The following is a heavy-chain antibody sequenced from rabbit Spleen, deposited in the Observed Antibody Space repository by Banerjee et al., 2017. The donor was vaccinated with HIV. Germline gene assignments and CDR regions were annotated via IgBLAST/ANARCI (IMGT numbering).Heavy chain of an antibody. CDR2: IDTGSSGFS. CDR3: AREWSADGMDL. Sequence: EQLEESGGGLVKPEGSLTLTCKASGVSFSGNSYMCWVRQAPGKGLEWIVCIDTGSSGFSYFASWAKGRFTFSKTSSTTVTLQMTSLTAADTATYFCAREWSADGMDLWGPGTLVTVS. J-gene: IGHJ6*01. V-gene: IGHV1S45*01. CDR1: GVSFSGNSY.